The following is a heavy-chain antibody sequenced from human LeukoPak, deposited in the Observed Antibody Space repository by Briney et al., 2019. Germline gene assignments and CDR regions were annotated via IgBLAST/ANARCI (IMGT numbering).Heavy chain of an antibody. CDR2: ISSASTYT. J-gene: IGHJ3*02. Sequence: PGGSLRLSCAASEFTFSNFYMSWIRQAPGKGLEWVSFISSASTYTNFADSVKGRFTVSRDNAKNSLFLQMNSLRAEDTAVYYCAKFLTGQYDAFDIWGQGTMVTVSA. D-gene: IGHD3-9*01. CDR1: EFTFSNFY. CDR3: AKFLTGQYDAFDI. V-gene: IGHV3-11*03.